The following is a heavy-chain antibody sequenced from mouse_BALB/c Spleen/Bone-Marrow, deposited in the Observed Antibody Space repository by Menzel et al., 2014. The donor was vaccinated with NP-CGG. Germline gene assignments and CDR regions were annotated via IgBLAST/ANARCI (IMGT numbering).Heavy chain of an antibody. CDR3: ARRERTGMNY. CDR1: GYTFTNYW. CDR2: INPSNGRA. Sequence: QVQLQQPGADVVKPGASVRLSCKTSGYTFTNYWMHWVKQRPGQGLEWIGDINPSNGRATYSERFKSKATLTVDTSSSTAYMQLSSLTSEDSAVYYCARRERTGMNYWGQGTTLTVSS. D-gene: IGHD4-1*01. J-gene: IGHJ2*01. V-gene: IGHV1S81*02.